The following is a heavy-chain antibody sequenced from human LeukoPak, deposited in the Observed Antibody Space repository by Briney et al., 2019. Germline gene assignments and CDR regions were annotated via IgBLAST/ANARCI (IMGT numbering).Heavy chain of an antibody. V-gene: IGHV1-69*06. CDR3: AREGAGYSSSWLFDY. Sequence: LVKVSCKASGGTFSSYAISWVRQAPGQGLEWMGGIIPIFGTANYAQKFQGRVTITADKSTSTAYMELSSLRSEDTAVYYCAREGAGYSSSWLFDYWGQGTLVTVSS. CDR1: GGTFSSYA. J-gene: IGHJ4*02. CDR2: IIPIFGTA. D-gene: IGHD6-13*01.